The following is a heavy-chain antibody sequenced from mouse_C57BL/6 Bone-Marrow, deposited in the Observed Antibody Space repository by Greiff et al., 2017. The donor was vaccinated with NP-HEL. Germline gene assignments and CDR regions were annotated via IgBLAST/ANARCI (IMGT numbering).Heavy chain of an antibody. D-gene: IGHD1-1*01. CDR3: ARRKYYGSGQSAWLAY. V-gene: IGHV5-6*01. J-gene: IGHJ3*01. CDR2: IGTGGGYT. CDR1: GFTFTSYG. Sequence: EVQREESGAELVKPGASLKLSCTASGFTFTSYGMSWVRQTPDQRLEWVGTIGTGGGYTYYPQKVKGRSTISRDNANNTLYMELSRLTSEDTAMYYCARRKYYGSGQSAWLAYWGQGTLVTVSA.